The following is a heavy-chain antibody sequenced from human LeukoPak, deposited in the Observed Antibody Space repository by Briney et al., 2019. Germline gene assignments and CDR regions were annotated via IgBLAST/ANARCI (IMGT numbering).Heavy chain of an antibody. CDR3: ARADSSGYFLYGMDV. CDR2: MNPNSGNT. Sequence: ASVKVSCTASGYTFTSYDINWVRQATGQGLEWMGWMNPNSGNTGYAQKFQGRVTMTRNTSISTAYMELSSLRSEDTAVYYCARADSSGYFLYGMDVWGQGTTVTVSS. V-gene: IGHV1-8*01. D-gene: IGHD3-22*01. J-gene: IGHJ6*02. CDR1: GYTFTSYD.